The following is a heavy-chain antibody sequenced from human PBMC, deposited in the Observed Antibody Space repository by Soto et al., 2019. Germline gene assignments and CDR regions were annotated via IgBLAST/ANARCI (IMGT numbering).Heavy chain of an antibody. D-gene: IGHD3-10*01. CDR3: ARDKAYYYPGGYWSKRGPFDS. J-gene: IGHJ4*02. V-gene: IGHV4-30-4*01. CDR1: GGSLRREDNY. Sequence: PSETLSLTRSVSGGSLRREDNYWNWIRQSPGKGLEGIANIYYSGSTYYNPGLRSRLTISVDTSKNEVSLQPASVTAADTAVYYCARDKAYYYPGGYWSKRGPFDSWGLGILVTESS. CDR2: IYYSGST.